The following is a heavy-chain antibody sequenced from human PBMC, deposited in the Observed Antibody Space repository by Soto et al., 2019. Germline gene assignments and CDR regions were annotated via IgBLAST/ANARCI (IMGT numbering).Heavy chain of an antibody. Sequence: QLLLQESGPGLVKPSETLSLTCSISGGSINGNNYSWGWIRQPPGRGLEWIGNTYSSGGAYYDPSFKSRASISVDTSKSQVFLKLTSVTAADTAIYYCARTRGSAVYFYFYGLDVWGHGTTVTVSS. D-gene: IGHD3-10*01. CDR3: ARTRGSAVYFYFYGLDV. J-gene: IGHJ6*02. V-gene: IGHV4-39*07. CDR1: GGSINGNNYS. CDR2: TYSSGGA.